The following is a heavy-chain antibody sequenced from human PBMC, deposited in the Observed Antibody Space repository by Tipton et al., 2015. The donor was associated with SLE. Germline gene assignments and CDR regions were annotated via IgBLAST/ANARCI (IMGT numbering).Heavy chain of an antibody. CDR2: IYYSGST. J-gene: IGHJ4*02. V-gene: IGHV4-30-4*08. D-gene: IGHD1-26*01. CDR1: GGSISSSSYY. CDR3: ARTAGYSKAIGY. Sequence: TLSLTCTVSGGSISSSSYYWGWIRQPPGKGLEWIGYIYYSGSTNYNPSLKSRVTISVDTSKNKFSLKLSSVTAADTAVYYCARTAGYSKAIGYWGQGTLVTVSS.